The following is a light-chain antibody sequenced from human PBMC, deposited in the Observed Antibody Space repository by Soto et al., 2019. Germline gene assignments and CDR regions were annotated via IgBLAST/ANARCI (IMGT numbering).Light chain of an antibody. Sequence: EIVMSQSPATLSVSPGERATLSCRASQSVSSNLVWYQHRPGQAPRLLIYGASTRATDIPARFSGSGSGTEFTLTISRLEPEDFAVYYCQQYGSSLFTFGPGTKVH. CDR2: GAS. V-gene: IGKV3-15*01. J-gene: IGKJ3*01. CDR1: QSVSSN. CDR3: QQYGSSLFT.